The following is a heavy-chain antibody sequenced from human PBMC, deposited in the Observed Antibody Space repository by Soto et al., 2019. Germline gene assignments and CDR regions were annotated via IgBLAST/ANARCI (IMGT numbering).Heavy chain of an antibody. CDR2: SRNRVNSHTT. D-gene: IGHD3-3*01. V-gene: IGHV3-72*01. J-gene: IGHJ6*01. Sequence: EVQLVESGGGLVQPGGSLRLSCAASGFTFSDHYMDWVRQAPGKGLEWVARSRNRVNSHTTEYAASVKGRFTIARDETKSSLYLKINSLKIEDTAVYYCTRGLLGGAPSYTFHGMDVGGQGTTVTVSS. CDR3: TRGLLGGAPSYTFHGMDV. CDR1: GFTFSDHY.